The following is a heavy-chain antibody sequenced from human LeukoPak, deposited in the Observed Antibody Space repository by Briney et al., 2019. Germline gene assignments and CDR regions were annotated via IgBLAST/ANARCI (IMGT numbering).Heavy chain of an antibody. Sequence: PGGSLRRSCAASGFTFSSYAMSWVRQAPGKELEGVSAISGSGGSTYYAESVTGRFTISRDNSKYTLYLQMNSLRAEDTAVYYCAKLYVLPVYYMDVWGKGTTVTVSS. CDR2: ISGSGGST. J-gene: IGHJ6*03. V-gene: IGHV3-23*01. D-gene: IGHD3-10*02. CDR1: GFTFSSYA. CDR3: AKLYVLPVYYMDV.